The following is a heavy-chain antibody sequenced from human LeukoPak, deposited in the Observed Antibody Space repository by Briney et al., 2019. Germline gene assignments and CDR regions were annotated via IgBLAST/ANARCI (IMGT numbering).Heavy chain of an antibody. D-gene: IGHD2-2*01. CDR3: AKDLILVLPAAYDY. CDR2: LSASGGST. V-gene: IGHV3-23*01. CDR1: GSFSSYV. J-gene: IGHJ4*02. Sequence: AGGSLRLSCAASGSFSSYVMTWVGQAPGRGLEWVSTLSASGGSTYYADSVKGRFTISRDNSKNTLYLQMSSLRAEDTAVYFCAKDLILVLPAAYDYWGQGTLVTVSS.